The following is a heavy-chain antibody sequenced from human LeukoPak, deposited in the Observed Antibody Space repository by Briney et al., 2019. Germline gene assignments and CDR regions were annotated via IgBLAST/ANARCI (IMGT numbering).Heavy chain of an antibody. CDR1: GGSISSSSYY. Sequence: SETLSLTCTVSGGSISSSSYYWGWIRQPPGKGLEWIGSIYYSGSTYYNPSLKSRVTISVDTSKNQFSLKLSSVTAADTAVYYCARDSSGYLAYYYYYYMDVWGKGTTVTVSS. V-gene: IGHV4-39*07. CDR3: ARDSSGYLAYYYYYYMDV. CDR2: IYYSGST. J-gene: IGHJ6*03. D-gene: IGHD3-22*01.